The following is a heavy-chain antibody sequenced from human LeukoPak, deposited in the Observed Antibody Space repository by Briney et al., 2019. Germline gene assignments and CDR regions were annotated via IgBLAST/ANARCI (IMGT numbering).Heavy chain of an antibody. D-gene: IGHD3-10*01. CDR2: MSYDGSNK. CDR3: AKEGTDGEFDY. V-gene: IGHV3-30*04. CDR1: GFTFSDYA. Sequence: PGGPLRLSCAASGFTFSDYAMHWVRQAPGKGLECVAVMSYDGSNKYYADSVKGRFTISRDNSKNTLYLQMNSLRAEDTAVYYCAKEGTDGEFDYWGQGTLVTVSS. J-gene: IGHJ4*02.